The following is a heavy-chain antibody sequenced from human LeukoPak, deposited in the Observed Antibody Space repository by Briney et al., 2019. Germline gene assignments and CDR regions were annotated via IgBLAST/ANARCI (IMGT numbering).Heavy chain of an antibody. Sequence: GGSLRLSCAASGFTFSSYSMNWVRQAPGKGLEWVSSICSSSSYIYYAASVKGPFTLSRENSKNSLYLQMNSLTAEDTAVYYCARDSAVDCSGGSCYTDFQNWGQGTLVTVSP. CDR1: GFTFSSYS. D-gene: IGHD2-15*01. J-gene: IGHJ1*01. V-gene: IGHV3-21*01. CDR2: ICSSSSYI. CDR3: ARDSAVDCSGGSCYTDFQN.